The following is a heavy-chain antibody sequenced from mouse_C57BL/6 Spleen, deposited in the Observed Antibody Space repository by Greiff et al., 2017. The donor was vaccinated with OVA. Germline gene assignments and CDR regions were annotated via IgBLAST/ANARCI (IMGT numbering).Heavy chain of an antibody. J-gene: IGHJ3*01. CDR2: INPSSGYT. CDR3: AKTAVVDAWFAY. Sequence: QVQLKQSGAELAKPGASVKLSCKASGYTFTSYWMHWVKQRPGQGLEWIGYINPSSGYTKYNQKFKDKATLTADKSSSTAYMQLSSLTYEDSAVYYCAKTAVVDAWFAYWGQGTLVTVSA. CDR1: GYTFTSYW. D-gene: IGHD1-1*01. V-gene: IGHV1-7*01.